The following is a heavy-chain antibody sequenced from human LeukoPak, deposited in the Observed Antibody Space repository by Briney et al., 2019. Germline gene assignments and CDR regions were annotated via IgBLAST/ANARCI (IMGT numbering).Heavy chain of an antibody. CDR1: GFTFSSYS. Sequence: GGSLRLSCAASGFTFSSYSMNWVRQAPRKGLKWVSAIIGSGLTTYYADSVKGRFTISRDNPKNTLYLQMNSLRAEDTAVYYCAKDLSPGPDWGQGTPVTVSS. CDR2: IIGSGLTT. CDR3: AKDLSPGPD. J-gene: IGHJ4*02. V-gene: IGHV3-23*01.